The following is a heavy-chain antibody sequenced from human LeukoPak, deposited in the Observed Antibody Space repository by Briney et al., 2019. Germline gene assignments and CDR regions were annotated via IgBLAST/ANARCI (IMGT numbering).Heavy chain of an antibody. J-gene: IGHJ5*02. CDR3: ARVFYSGASGNWFDP. V-gene: IGHV1-18*01. CDR2: ISAYNGNT. CDR1: GYTFTSYG. D-gene: IGHD2-21*01. Sequence: ASVKVSCKASGYTFTSYGISWVRQAPGQGLEWMGWISAYNGNTNYAQKLQGRVTMTTDTSTSTAYMELRSLRSDDTAVYYCARVFYSGASGNWFDPWGQGTLVTVSS.